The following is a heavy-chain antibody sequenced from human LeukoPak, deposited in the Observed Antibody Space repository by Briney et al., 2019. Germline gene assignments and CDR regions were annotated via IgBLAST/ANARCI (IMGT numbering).Heavy chain of an antibody. CDR1: GFTFDNAW. J-gene: IGHJ4*02. V-gene: IGHV3-15*01. Sequence: GRSLRLSCGASGFTFDNAWMTWVRQPPGKGLEWVGRIKSRSDGGTVDYAAPVKGRFIISRDDSKEMLFLQMTSLRTEDTGVYYCTTIEKDYDFRSGTVDVTDYWGQGTLVTVSS. CDR2: IKSRSDGGTV. CDR3: TTIEKDYDFRSGTVDVTDY. D-gene: IGHD3-3*01.